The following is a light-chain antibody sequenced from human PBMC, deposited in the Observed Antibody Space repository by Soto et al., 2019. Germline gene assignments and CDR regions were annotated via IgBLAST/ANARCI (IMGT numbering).Light chain of an antibody. J-gene: IGLJ2*01. V-gene: IGLV2-14*01. CDR1: SSDVGGYNY. Sequence: QSALTQPASVSGSPGQSITISCTGTSSDVGGYNYVSWYQQHPGKAPKLMIYDVSNRPSGVSNRFSGSKSGNTASLTISGLQAEDEADYYRSSYTSSSTLGVFGGGT. CDR3: SSYTSSSTLGV. CDR2: DVS.